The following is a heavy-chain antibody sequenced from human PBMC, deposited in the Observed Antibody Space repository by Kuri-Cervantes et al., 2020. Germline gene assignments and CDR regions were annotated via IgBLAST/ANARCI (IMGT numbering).Heavy chain of an antibody. J-gene: IGHJ4*02. D-gene: IGHD4-17*01. Sequence: GGSLRLSCAASGFAFRDYYMSWIRQAPGKGLEWVSYISSSGTTTYYADSVKGRFTISRDNAKNSLYLQMNSLRAEDTAVYYCAREFGVATVTTFVDYWGQGTLVTVSS. CDR3: AREFGVATVTTFVDY. V-gene: IGHV3-11*01. CDR1: GFAFRDYY. CDR2: ISSSGTTT.